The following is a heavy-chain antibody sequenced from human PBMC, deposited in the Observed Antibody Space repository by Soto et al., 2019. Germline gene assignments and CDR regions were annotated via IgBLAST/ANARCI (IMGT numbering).Heavy chain of an antibody. D-gene: IGHD4-4*01. V-gene: IGHV3-21*01. CDR1: GFTFSSYS. CDR3: ARDRAGKTVTTKNDAFDI. Sequence: GGSLRLSCAASGFTFSSYSMNWVRQAPGKGLEWVSSISSSSSYIYYADSVKGRFTISRDNAKNSLYLQMNSLRAEDTAVYYCARDRAGKTVTTKNDAFDIWGQGTMVTVSS. CDR2: ISSSSSYI. J-gene: IGHJ3*02.